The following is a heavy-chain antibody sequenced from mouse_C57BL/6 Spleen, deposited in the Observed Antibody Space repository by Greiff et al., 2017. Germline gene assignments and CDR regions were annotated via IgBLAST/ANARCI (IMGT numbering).Heavy chain of an antibody. CDR3: ARDDYEEAMDY. CDR2: ISYDGSN. Sequence: DVQLQESGPGLVKPSQSLSLTCSVTGYSITSGYYWNWIRQFPGNKLEWMGYISYDGSNNYNPSLKNRISITRDTSKNQFFLKLNSVTTEDTATYYCARDDYEEAMDYWGQGTSVTVSS. V-gene: IGHV3-6*01. J-gene: IGHJ4*01. CDR1: GYSITSGYY. D-gene: IGHD2-4*01.